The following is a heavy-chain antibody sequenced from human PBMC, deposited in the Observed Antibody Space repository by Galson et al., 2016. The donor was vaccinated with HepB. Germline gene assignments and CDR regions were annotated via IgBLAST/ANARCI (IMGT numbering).Heavy chain of an antibody. D-gene: IGHD6-19*01. V-gene: IGHV3-30*18. Sequence: SLRLPCAASGFTLTNYGMHWVRQAPGKGPEWVGVVSFNGKVQYYADSVKGRFTISRDNSKNTLYLQMDSLRVEDTALYYCAKEPQKYSSGWYYYNWGQGALVTVSS. CDR2: VSFNGKVQ. CDR1: GFTLTNYG. J-gene: IGHJ4*02. CDR3: AKEPQKYSSGWYYYN.